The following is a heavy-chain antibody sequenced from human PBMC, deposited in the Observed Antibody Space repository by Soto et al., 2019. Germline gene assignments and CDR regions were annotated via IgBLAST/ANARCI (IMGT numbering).Heavy chain of an antibody. J-gene: IGHJ4*02. CDR3: ARESEDLTSNFDY. Sequence: GGSLRLSCAASGFTFTNYAMNWVRHAPGKALEWVSVISDSGGRTHYADSMKGRFTISRDNAKNSLYLEMNSLRAEDTAVYYCARESEDLTSNFDYWGQGTLVTVSS. CDR1: GFTFTNYA. CDR2: ISDSGGRT. V-gene: IGHV3-21*06.